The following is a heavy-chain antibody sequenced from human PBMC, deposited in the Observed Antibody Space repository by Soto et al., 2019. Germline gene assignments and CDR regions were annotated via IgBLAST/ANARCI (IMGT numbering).Heavy chain of an antibody. D-gene: IGHD6-6*01. CDR1: GYTFTGYY. CDR2: INPNSGGT. Sequence: QVQLVQSGAEVKKPGASVKVSCKASGYTFTGYYMHWVRQAPGQGLKWMGWINPNSGGTNYAQKFQGRVTMTRDTSISTAYMELSRLRSDDTAVYYCARTLAARPYYYYYGMDVWGQGTTVTVSS. J-gene: IGHJ6*02. CDR3: ARTLAARPYYYYYGMDV. V-gene: IGHV1-2*02.